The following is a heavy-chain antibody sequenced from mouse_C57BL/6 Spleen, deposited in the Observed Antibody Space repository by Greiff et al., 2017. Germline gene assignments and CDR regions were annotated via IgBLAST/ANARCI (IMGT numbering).Heavy chain of an antibody. CDR3: TRSEEDDYDEGAWFAY. V-gene: IGHV1-5*01. Sequence: VQLQQSGTVLARPGASVKMSCKTSGYTFTSYWMHWVKQRPGQGLEWIGAIYPGNSDTSYNQKFKGKAKLTAVTSASTAYMELSSLTNEDSAVYYCTRSEEDDYDEGAWFAYWGQGTLVTVSA. CDR2: IYPGNSDT. CDR1: GYTFTSYW. J-gene: IGHJ3*01. D-gene: IGHD2-4*01.